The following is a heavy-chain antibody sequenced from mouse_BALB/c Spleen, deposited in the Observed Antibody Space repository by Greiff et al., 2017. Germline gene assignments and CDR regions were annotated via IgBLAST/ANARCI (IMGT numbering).Heavy chain of an antibody. J-gene: IGHJ3*01. V-gene: IGHV5-6-5*01. CDR3: ARGLLRSGFAY. CDR2: ISSGGST. CDR1: GFTFSSYA. D-gene: IGHD1-1*01. Sequence: EVQLVESGGGLVKPGGSLKLSCAASGFTFSSYAMSWVRQTPEKRLEWVASISSGGSTYYPDSVKGRFTISRDNARNILYLQMSSLRSEDTAMYYCARGLLRSGFAYWGQGTLVTVSA.